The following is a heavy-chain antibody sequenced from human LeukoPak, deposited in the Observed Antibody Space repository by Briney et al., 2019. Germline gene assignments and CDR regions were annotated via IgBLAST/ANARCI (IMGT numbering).Heavy chain of an antibody. V-gene: IGHV5-51*01. D-gene: IGHD1-14*01. CDR2: IYPGDSDT. CDR3: ARTDPTGDAFDI. J-gene: IGHJ3*02. CDR1: GYIFCNYW. Sequence: GKSLKISCKGSGYIFCNYWMGWVRQMPGKSLEWMGMIYPGDSDTRYSPSFQGQVTISADKSIITAYLHWSSLKASDTAMYYCARTDPTGDAFDIWGQGTMVTVSS.